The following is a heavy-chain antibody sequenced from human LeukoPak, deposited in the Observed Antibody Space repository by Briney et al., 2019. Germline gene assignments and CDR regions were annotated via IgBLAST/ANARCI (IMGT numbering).Heavy chain of an antibody. CDR3: ARGLPLDY. V-gene: IGHV4-59*01. D-gene: IGHD2-21*02. J-gene: IGHJ4*02. CDR1: SDSISSYY. CDR2: IYYSGTT. Sequence: SETLSLTCTVFSDSISSYYWSWIRQPPGKGLEWIGYIYYSGTTKYNPSLKSRVTISIDTSKNQFSLKLSSVTAADTAVYYCARGLPLDYWGQGTLVTVSS.